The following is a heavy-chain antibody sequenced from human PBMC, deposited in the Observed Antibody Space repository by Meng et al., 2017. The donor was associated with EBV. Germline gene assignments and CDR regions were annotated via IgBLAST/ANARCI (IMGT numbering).Heavy chain of an antibody. Sequence: QGEVEHYAASATKPGSSVKVSGKTSGGTFRAFAISWVRQAPGQGREWLGGFLPRLGAPNYAQKFHGRVKITADESTSTHYMDLSSLRSEDTAIYYCASESGRGYTPDYWGQGTLVTVSS. D-gene: IGHD3-10*01. V-gene: IGHV1-69*12. CDR1: GGTFRAFA. CDR2: FLPRLGAP. CDR3: ASESGRGYTPDY. J-gene: IGHJ4*02.